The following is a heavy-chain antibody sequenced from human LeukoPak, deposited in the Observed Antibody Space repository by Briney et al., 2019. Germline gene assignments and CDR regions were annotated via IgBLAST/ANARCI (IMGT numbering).Heavy chain of an antibody. J-gene: IGHJ5*02. D-gene: IGHD3-10*01. CDR1: GYSISSGYY. CDR2: IYHSGST. CDR3: ARDSGTTGEVKFDP. V-gene: IGHV4-38-2*02. Sequence: SETLSLTYTVSGYSISSGYYWGWIRQPPGKGLEWIGSIYHSGSTYYNPSLKSRVTISVDTSKNHFSLKLRSVTAADTAIYYCARDSGTTGEVKFDPWGQGTLVTVSS.